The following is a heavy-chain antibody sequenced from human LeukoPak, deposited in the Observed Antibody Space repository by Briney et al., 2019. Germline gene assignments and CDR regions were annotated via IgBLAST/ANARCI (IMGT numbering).Heavy chain of an antibody. D-gene: IGHD3-9*01. Sequence: GGSLRLSCATSGFTFSSYAMSWVRQAPGKGLEWVSAISGSGGSTYYADSVKGRFTISRDNSKNTLYLQMNSLRAEDTAVYYCAKDVRYFDWFVTTDWCQGTLVTVSS. CDR1: GFTFSSYA. J-gene: IGHJ4*02. CDR2: ISGSGGST. CDR3: AKDVRYFDWFVTTD. V-gene: IGHV3-23*01.